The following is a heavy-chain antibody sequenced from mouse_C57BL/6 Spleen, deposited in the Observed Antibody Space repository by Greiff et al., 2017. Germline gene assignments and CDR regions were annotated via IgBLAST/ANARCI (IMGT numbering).Heavy chain of an antibody. CDR1: GYTFTDYN. CDR2: INPNNGGT. Sequence: VQLQQSGPELVKPGASVKMSCKASGYTFTDYNMHWVKQSHGKSLEWIGYINPNNGGTSYNQKFKGKATLTVNKSSSTAYMELRSLTSEDSAVYYCARAVGYSNPWFAYWGQGTLVTVSA. J-gene: IGHJ3*01. D-gene: IGHD2-5*01. V-gene: IGHV1-22*01. CDR3: ARAVGYSNPWFAY.